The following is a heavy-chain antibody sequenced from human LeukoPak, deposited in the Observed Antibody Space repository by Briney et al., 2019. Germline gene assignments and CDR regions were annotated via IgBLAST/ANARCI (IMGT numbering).Heavy chain of an antibody. J-gene: IGHJ4*02. CDR2: IIPIFGTA. CDR3: ARDRRWYSSSSFDY. V-gene: IGHV1-69*13. CDR1: GGTFSSYA. Sequence: ASVKVSCKASGGTFSSYAISWVRQAPGQGLEWMGGIIPIFGTANYAQKFQGRVTITADESTSTAYMELSSLRSEDTAVYYCARDRRWYSSSSFDYWGQGTLVTVSS. D-gene: IGHD6-6*01.